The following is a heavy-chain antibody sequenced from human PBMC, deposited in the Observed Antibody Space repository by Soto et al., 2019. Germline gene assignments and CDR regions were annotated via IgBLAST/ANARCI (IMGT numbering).Heavy chain of an antibody. J-gene: IGHJ4*02. V-gene: IGHV4-59*01. CDR3: ARGYSSSWYSDY. CDR2: IYYSGST. Sequence: SETLSLTCTVSGGSISSYYWSWIRQPPGKGLEWIGYIYYSGSTNHNPSLKSRVTISVDTSKNQFSLKLSSVTAADTAVYYCARGYSSSWYSDYCGQGTLVTVSS. D-gene: IGHD6-13*01. CDR1: GGSISSYY.